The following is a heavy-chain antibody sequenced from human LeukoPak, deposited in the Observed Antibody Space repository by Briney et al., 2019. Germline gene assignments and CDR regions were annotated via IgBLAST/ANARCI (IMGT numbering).Heavy chain of an antibody. Sequence: GGSLRLSCAASGFTFSSYEMNWVRQAPGKGLEWVSYISSSGSTTYYADSVRGRFTISRDNSKNTLYLQMNSLRAGDTALYYCAKESLRGHSYGFDNWGQGTLVTVSS. CDR3: AKESLRGHSYGFDN. D-gene: IGHD5-18*01. CDR1: GFTFSSYE. J-gene: IGHJ4*02. V-gene: IGHV3-48*03. CDR2: ISSSGSTT.